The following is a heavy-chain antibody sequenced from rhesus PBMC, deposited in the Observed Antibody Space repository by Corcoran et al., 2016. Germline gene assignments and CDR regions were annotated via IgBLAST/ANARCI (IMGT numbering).Heavy chain of an antibody. D-gene: IGHD6-25*01. Sequence: QLQLQESGPGLVKPSETLSVTCAVSGGSISSSYWNWIRQAPGKGLEWIGYIYGSGRSTNYNPSRGSRVTLSVATSKTQLSLKLGSVTAADTAVYYCASSGIAAASFDYWGQGVLVTVSS. J-gene: IGHJ4*01. CDR3: ASSGIAAASFDY. CDR2: IYGSGRST. CDR1: GGSISSSY. V-gene: IGHV4-169*02.